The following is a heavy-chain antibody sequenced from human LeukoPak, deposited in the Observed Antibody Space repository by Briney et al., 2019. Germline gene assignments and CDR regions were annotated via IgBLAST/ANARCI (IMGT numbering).Heavy chain of an antibody. V-gene: IGHV1-69*06. CDR3: ARAHYDILTGYYPFDY. D-gene: IGHD3-9*01. Sequence: SVKVSCKASGGTFSSYAISWVRQAPGQGLEWMGGIIPIFGTANYAQKFQGRVTITADKSTSTACMELSSLRSEDTAVYYCARAHYDILTGYYPFDYWGQGTLVTVSS. CDR1: GGTFSSYA. J-gene: IGHJ4*02. CDR2: IIPIFGTA.